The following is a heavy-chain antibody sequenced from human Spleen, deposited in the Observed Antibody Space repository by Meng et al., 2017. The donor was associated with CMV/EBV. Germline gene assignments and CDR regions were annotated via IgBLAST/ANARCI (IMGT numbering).Heavy chain of an antibody. CDR2: IIAIFGTA. CDR1: GIFNSYA. J-gene: IGHJ4*02. V-gene: IGHV1-69*05. CDR3: ARNPNYYGSGSYGYFDY. Sequence: GIFNSYAISWVRPAPGQGLEWMGGIIAIFGTANYAQKFQGRVTITTDESTSTVYMELSSLRSEDTAVYYCARNPNYYGSGSYGYFDYWGQGTLVTVSS. D-gene: IGHD3-10*01.